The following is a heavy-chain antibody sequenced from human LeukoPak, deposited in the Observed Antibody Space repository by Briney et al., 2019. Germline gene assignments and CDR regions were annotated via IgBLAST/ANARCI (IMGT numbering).Heavy chain of an antibody. CDR2: IYYSGDT. CDR3: ATGSMTTRYYYYFYMDV. D-gene: IGHD4-11*01. V-gene: IGHV4-39*01. CDR1: GGSINSTRYY. Sequence: SETLSLTCTVSGGSINSTRYYWGWIRQPPGKSLEWIGSIYYSGDTHYNPSLRSRVTISVDTSKNQFSLKMNSMTAADTSVYYCATGSMTTRYYYYFYMDVWGKGTTVTVSS. J-gene: IGHJ6*03.